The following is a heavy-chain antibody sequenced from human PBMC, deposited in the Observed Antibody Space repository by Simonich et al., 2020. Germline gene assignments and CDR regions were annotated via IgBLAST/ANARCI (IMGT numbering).Heavy chain of an antibody. CDR3: ARHAGFAFDI. V-gene: IGHV4-39*01. J-gene: IGHJ3*02. CDR2: IYYSGRT. CDR1: GGSISSSSYY. Sequence: QLQLQESGPGLVKPSETLSLTCTVSGGSISSSSYYWGWIRQPPGKGLEWIGSIYYSGRTYYNPSLKGRVTISVDTSKNQFSLKLSSVTAADTAVYYCARHAGFAFDIWGQGTMVTVSS. D-gene: IGHD6-13*01.